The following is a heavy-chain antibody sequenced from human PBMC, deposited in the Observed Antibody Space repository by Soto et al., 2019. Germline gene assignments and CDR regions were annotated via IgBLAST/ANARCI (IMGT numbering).Heavy chain of an antibody. J-gene: IGHJ6*02. V-gene: IGHV1-58*02. CDR2: IVVASGQT. CDR3: SADRPDIGVGWWV. CDR1: GSGFIRSG. Sequence: SVKVSCKASGSGFIRSGIQWVRQAHGQRLEWIGWIVVASGQTNYAQNFRGRVATTRDTSTATAYIELTGLTSEDTAVYFCSADRPDIGVGWWVWGQGTTVTVSS. D-gene: IGHD2-15*01.